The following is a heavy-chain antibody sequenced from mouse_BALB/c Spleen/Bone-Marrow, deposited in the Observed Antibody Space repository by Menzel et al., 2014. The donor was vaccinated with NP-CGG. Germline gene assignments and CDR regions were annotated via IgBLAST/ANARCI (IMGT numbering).Heavy chain of an antibody. CDR2: IYPGNSDT. D-gene: IGHD1-1*01. CDR3: TRFGSSYDWYFDV. V-gene: IGHV1-5*01. J-gene: IGHJ1*01. CDR1: GYSFTSYW. Sequence: VQLKQSGTVLARPGASVKMSCKASGYSFTSYWMHWVKQRPGQGLEWIGAIYPGNSDTSYNQKFKGKAKLTAVTSANTAYMELSSLTNEDSAVYYCTRFGSSYDWYFDVWGAGTTVTVSS.